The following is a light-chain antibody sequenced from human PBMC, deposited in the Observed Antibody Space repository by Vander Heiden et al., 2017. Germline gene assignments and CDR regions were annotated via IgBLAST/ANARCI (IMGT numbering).Light chain of an antibody. CDR1: QSVSSSY. Sequence: ELVLTQSPGTLSLSPGERATLSCSASQSVSSSYLAWYQQKPGQARRVLNYGEASRATGIRDRVSGSGYGTDFTSTICRLESEDFEGEHGHQCHSTFGHGTKVDIK. J-gene: IGKJ3*01. V-gene: IGKV3-20*01. CDR2: GEA. CDR3: HQCHST.